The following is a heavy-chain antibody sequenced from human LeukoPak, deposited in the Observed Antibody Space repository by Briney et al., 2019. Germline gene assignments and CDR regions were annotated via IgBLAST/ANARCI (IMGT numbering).Heavy chain of an antibody. Sequence: ASVKVSCKASGYTFTSYGISWVRQAPGQGLEWMGWISAYNGNTNYAQKLQGRVTMATDTSTSTAYMELRSLRSDDTAVYYCARSVDESYYYYMDVWGKGTTVTVSS. CDR3: ARSVDESYYYYMDV. J-gene: IGHJ6*03. CDR2: ISAYNGNT. CDR1: GYTFTSYG. D-gene: IGHD3/OR15-3a*01. V-gene: IGHV1-18*01.